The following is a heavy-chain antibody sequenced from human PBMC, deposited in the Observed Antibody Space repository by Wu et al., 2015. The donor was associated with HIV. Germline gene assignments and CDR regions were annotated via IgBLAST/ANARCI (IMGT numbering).Heavy chain of an antibody. CDR2: IYPNSGGT. D-gene: IGHD6-13*01. CDR1: GYTFTGYY. J-gene: IGHJ4*02. Sequence: QVQLMQSGAEVKKPGASVRVSCKASGYTFTGYYLHWVRQAPGQGLEWMGWIYPNSGGTKYALKFQGRVTMTRDTSISTAYMDLTRLRSDDTAVYYCARESTQQLAFDYRGQGNPGHRLL. V-gene: IGHV1-2*02. CDR3: ARESTQQLAFDY.